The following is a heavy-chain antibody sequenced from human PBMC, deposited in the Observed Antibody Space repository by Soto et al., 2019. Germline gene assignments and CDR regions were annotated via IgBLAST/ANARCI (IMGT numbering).Heavy chain of an antibody. CDR3: TKRRNVLRFLEWSSGMEV. V-gene: IGHV3-30*18. Sequence: PGGSLRLSCAASGFTFSNYGMHWVRQAPGKGLEWVAFISDDGSNKYYADSMKGRFTMSRDNSKSTLYLQMSSLRVEDTAVYYCTKRRNVLRFLEWSSGMEVWGQGTTVNVS. J-gene: IGHJ6*02. D-gene: IGHD3-3*01. CDR2: ISDDGSNK. CDR1: GFTFSNYG.